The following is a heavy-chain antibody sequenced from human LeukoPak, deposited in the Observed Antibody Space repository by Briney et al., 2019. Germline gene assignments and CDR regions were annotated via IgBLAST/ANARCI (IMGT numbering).Heavy chain of an antibody. V-gene: IGHV3-48*03. CDR2: ISASGTVT. Sequence: GGSLRLSCAASGFSFSSYEMNWVRQAPGKGLEWISYISASGTVTHYADSVEGRFTIYRDNAKNSLYLQMNSLRGEDTALYYCAKLLRDVTIYDFWGHGALVTVSS. D-gene: IGHD5-24*01. CDR3: AKLLRDVTIYDF. J-gene: IGHJ4*01. CDR1: GFSFSSYE.